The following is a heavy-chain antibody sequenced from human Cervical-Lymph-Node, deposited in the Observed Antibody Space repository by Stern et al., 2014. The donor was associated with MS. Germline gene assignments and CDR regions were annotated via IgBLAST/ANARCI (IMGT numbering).Heavy chain of an antibody. CDR1: ESTFRTYW. V-gene: IGHV3-74*01. CDR2: INEDGSTT. Sequence: EVQLLESGGGLVQPGGSLRLSCADSESTFRTYWMHWVRQVPGKELMWVSRINEDGSTTNYADYVKGRFTISRDNARNTLYLQMNSLRAEDTGIYYCARDLSGRDDSWGQGTLVTVSS. D-gene: IGHD1-26*01. J-gene: IGHJ4*02. CDR3: ARDLSGRDDS.